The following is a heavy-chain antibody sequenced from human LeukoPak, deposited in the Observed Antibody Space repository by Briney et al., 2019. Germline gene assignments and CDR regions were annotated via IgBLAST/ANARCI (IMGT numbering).Heavy chain of an antibody. CDR1: GFTFSSYS. Sequence: GGSLRLSYAASGFTFSSYSMNWVRQAPWKGLEWVSSISSSSSYIYYADSVKGRFTISRDNAKNSLYLQMNSLRAEDTAVYYCARWGGGSNDYWGQGTLVTVSS. V-gene: IGHV3-21*01. D-gene: IGHD2-15*01. CDR3: ARWGGGSNDY. J-gene: IGHJ4*02. CDR2: ISSSSSYI.